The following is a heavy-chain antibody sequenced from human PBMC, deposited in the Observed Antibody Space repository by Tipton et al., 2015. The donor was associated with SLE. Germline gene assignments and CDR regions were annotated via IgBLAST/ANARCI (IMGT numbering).Heavy chain of an antibody. CDR1: GGSISSYY. CDR3: ARDRQPRGYYYYGMDV. Sequence: TLSLTCTVSGGSISSYYWSWIRQPPGKGLEWIGSIYYSGSTYYNPSLKSRVTISVDTSKNQFSLKLSSVTAADTAVYYCARDRQPRGYYYYGMDVWGQGTTVTVSS. J-gene: IGHJ6*02. V-gene: IGHV4-59*12. D-gene: IGHD3-10*01. CDR2: IYYSGST.